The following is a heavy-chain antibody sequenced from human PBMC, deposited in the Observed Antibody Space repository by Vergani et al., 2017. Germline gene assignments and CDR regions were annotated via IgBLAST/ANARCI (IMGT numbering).Heavy chain of an antibody. J-gene: IGHJ4*02. CDR2: INPSGGST. D-gene: IGHD3-10*01. CDR3: AREYGSGGLMDY. CDR1: GYPFTSYY. Sequence: QVQLVQSGAEVKKPGASVHVSCKASGYPFTSYYMHWVRPAPGQGLEWMGIINPSGGSTSYAQKLQGRVNMTRDTSTSTVYMELSSLRSEGTAVCECAREYGSGGLMDYGGQGTLVTVSS. V-gene: IGHV1-46*01.